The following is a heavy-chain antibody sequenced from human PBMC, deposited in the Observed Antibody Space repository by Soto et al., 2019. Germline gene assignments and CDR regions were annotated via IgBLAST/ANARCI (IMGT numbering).Heavy chain of an antibody. V-gene: IGHV3-21*01. CDR2: ISSSSSYI. D-gene: IGHD6-6*01. CDR3: ARVGGRSSYAFDI. Sequence: GGSLRLSCAASGFTFSSYSMNWVRQAPGKGLEWVSSISSSSSYIYYADSVKGRFTISRDNAKNSLYLQMNSLRAEDTAVYYCARVGGRSSYAFDIWGQGSMVTVSS. CDR1: GFTFSSYS. J-gene: IGHJ3*02.